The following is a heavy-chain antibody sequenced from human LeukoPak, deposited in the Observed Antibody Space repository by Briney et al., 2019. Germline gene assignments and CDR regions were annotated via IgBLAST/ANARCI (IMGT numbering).Heavy chain of an antibody. Sequence: GGSLRLSCAASRFTFSNYAMSWVRQAPGKGLEWVSAISASSGSTYYADPVRGRFTISGDNSKNMLYLQMNGLRAEDTAIYYCAKTRGGPTSPDDYWGQGTLVTVSS. D-gene: IGHD2-15*01. CDR1: RFTFSNYA. J-gene: IGHJ4*02. CDR3: AKTRGGPTSPDDY. V-gene: IGHV3-23*01. CDR2: ISASSGST.